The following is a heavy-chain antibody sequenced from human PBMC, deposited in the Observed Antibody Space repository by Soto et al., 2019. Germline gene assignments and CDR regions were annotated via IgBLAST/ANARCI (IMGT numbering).Heavy chain of an antibody. CDR1: GGSVSSGSYY. D-gene: IGHD6-13*01. CDR3: ARGGYSSSWSENNWFDP. V-gene: IGHV4-61*01. Sequence: SETLSLTCTVSGGSVSSGSYYWSWIRQPPGKGLEWIGYIYYSGSTNYNPSLKSRVTISVDTSKNQFSLKLSSVTAADTAVYYCARGGYSSSWSENNWFDPWGQGTLVTVSS. CDR2: IYYSGST. J-gene: IGHJ5*02.